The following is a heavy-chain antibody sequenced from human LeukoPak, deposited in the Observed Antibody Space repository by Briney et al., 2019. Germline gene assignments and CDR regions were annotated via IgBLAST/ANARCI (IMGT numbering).Heavy chain of an antibody. Sequence: GGSLRLSCATSGFTVSSNSMTWVRQAPGKGLEWVSGISWNSGSIGYADSVKGRFTISRDNAKNSLYLQMNSLRAEDTALYYCAKDWYDSLRGPDYWGQGALVTVSS. J-gene: IGHJ4*02. CDR2: ISWNSGSI. V-gene: IGHV3-9*01. CDR1: GFTVSSNS. CDR3: AKDWYDSLRGPDY. D-gene: IGHD3-22*01.